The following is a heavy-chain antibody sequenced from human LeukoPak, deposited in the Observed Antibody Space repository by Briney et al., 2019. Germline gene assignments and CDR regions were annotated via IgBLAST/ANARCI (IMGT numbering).Heavy chain of an antibody. V-gene: IGHV4-59*01. Sequence: SETLSLTCTVSGGSISSYYWSWIRQPPGKGLEWIGYIYYSGSTNYNPSLKSRVTISVDTSKNQFSLKLSSVTAADTAVYYCARGSGGLEGGDYWGQGTLVTVSS. CDR2: IYYSGST. D-gene: IGHD2-15*01. J-gene: IGHJ4*02. CDR3: ARGSGGLEGGDY. CDR1: GGSISSYY.